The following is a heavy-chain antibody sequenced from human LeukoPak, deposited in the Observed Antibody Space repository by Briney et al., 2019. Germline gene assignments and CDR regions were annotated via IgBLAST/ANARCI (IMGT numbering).Heavy chain of an antibody. Sequence: ASVKVSCKASGYTFTSYYMHWVRQAPGQGLEWMGIINPSGGSTSYAQKFQGRVTVTRDMSTSTVYMELSSLRSEDTAVYYCARGGPYSGSYEGWFDPWGQGTLVTVSS. CDR1: GYTFTSYY. D-gene: IGHD1-26*01. CDR2: INPSGGST. CDR3: ARGGPYSGSYEGWFDP. J-gene: IGHJ5*02. V-gene: IGHV1-46*01.